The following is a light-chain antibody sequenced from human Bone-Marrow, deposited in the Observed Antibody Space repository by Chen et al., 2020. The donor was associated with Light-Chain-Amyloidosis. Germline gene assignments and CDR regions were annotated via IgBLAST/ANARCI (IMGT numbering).Light chain of an antibody. CDR1: NIGSKD. Sequence: SYVLTQPPSVSVAPGQTASITCGGNNIGSKDVHWYQQKPGQAPVLVVYDDSDRPSGIPERISGSNSGNTATLTISRVEAGDEADYSCQVWDSSRDLIWVFGGGTKLTVL. V-gene: IGLV3-21*02. J-gene: IGLJ3*02. CDR2: DDS. CDR3: QVWDSSRDLIWV.